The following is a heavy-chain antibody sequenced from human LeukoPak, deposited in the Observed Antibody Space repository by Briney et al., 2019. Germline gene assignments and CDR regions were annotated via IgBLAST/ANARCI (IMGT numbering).Heavy chain of an antibody. J-gene: IGHJ6*03. CDR3: ARAPYLLYYYYMDV. V-gene: IGHV3-7*01. CDR2: IKQDGSEK. Sequence: GGSLRLSCAASGFTFSSYWMSWVRQAPGKGLEWVANIKQDGSEKYYVDSVKGRFTISRDNAKNSLYLQMNSLRAEDTAVYYCARAPYLLYYYYMDVWGKGTTVTVSS. D-gene: IGHD2-15*01. CDR1: GFTFSSYW.